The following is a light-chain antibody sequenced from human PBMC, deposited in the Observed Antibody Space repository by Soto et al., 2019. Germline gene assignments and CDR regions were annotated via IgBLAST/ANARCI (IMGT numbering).Light chain of an antibody. V-gene: IGKV1-27*01. Sequence: DIQMTQSPSSLGASVGDRVTISCRASQGIANYLAWYQQKPGEVPKLLIFAASTLHSWVSSRFTGSGSGTEFTPTISILQPEDVATYYCQKYNWPPFTFGPGTKVEIK. J-gene: IGKJ3*01. CDR1: QGIANY. CDR3: QKYNWPPFT. CDR2: AAS.